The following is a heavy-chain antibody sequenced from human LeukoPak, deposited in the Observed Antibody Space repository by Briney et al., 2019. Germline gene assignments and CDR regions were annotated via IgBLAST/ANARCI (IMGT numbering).Heavy chain of an antibody. CDR3: ARDRALFGGSSGTFGY. CDR2: IYYSGST. Sequence: SETLSLTCTVSGGSISSSSYYWGWIRQPPGKGLEWIGSIYYSGSTYYNPSLKSRVTISVDTSKNQFSLKLSSVTAADTAVYHCARDRALFGGSSGTFGYWGQGTLVTVSS. CDR1: GGSISSSSYY. D-gene: IGHD6-6*01. J-gene: IGHJ4*02. V-gene: IGHV4-39*07.